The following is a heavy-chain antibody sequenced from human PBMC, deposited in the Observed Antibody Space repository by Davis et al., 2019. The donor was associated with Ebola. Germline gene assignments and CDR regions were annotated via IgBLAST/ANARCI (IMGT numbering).Heavy chain of an antibody. D-gene: IGHD2-2*01. CDR3: VYQLLSVDCD. CDR1: GFSISNYW. J-gene: IGHJ4*02. V-gene: IGHV3-74*01. CDR2: INSDGSST. Sequence: HTGGSLRLPCAASGFSISNYWMHWVRQDPGKGLVWVSRINSDGSSTNYADSVKGRFTISRDNAKNTLYLQMNSLRDEDTAVYYCVYQLLSVDCDWGQGTLVTVSS.